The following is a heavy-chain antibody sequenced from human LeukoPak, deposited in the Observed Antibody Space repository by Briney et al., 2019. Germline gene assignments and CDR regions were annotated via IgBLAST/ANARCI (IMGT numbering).Heavy chain of an antibody. J-gene: IGHJ3*02. V-gene: IGHV4-4*07. CDR1: GGSISSYY. Sequence: SETLSLTCTVSGGSISSYYWSWIRQPAGKGLEWIGRIYTSGSTNYNPSLKSRVTMSVDTSENQFSLKLSPVTAADTAVYYCAAYYDYVWAYAFDIWGQGTMVTVSS. CDR2: IYTSGST. CDR3: AAYYDYVWAYAFDI. D-gene: IGHD3-16*01.